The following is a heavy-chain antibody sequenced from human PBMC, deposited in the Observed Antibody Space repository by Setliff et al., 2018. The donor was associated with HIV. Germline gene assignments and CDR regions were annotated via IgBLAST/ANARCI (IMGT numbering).Heavy chain of an antibody. J-gene: IGHJ5*02. CDR3: ATLNFPLNWFDP. CDR2: IYETGST. Sequence: PSETLSLTCTVSGDSISGYYWSWIRQSPGKGLEWIGFIYETGSTYYNPSLKSRVSISVDTSKNQFSLKLSSVTAADTAIYYCATLNFPLNWFDPWGQGTPVTVSS. CDR1: GDSISGYY. V-gene: IGHV4-59*08.